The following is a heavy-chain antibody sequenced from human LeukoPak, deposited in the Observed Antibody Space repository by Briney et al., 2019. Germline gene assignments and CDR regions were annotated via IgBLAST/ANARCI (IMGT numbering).Heavy chain of an antibody. Sequence: GGSLRLSCAVSGFSVSSFGMSWVRQAPGKGLEWISAISLNGETTWYADSVKGRFTISRDNSKNTLYLLLTSLRAEDTAVYYCAQGFSSGWYPYWGQGSLVSVSS. CDR3: AQGFSSGWYPY. V-gene: IGHV3-23*01. CDR1: GFSVSSFG. J-gene: IGHJ4*02. D-gene: IGHD6-19*01. CDR2: ISLNGETT.